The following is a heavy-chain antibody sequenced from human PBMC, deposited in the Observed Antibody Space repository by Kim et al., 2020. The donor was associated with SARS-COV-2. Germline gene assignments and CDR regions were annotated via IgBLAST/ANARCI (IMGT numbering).Heavy chain of an antibody. J-gene: IGHJ4*02. CDR2: IIPILGIA. V-gene: IGHV1-69*04. CDR3: ARDSTGSPPFDY. CDR1: GGTFSSYA. Sequence: SVKVSCKASGGTFSSYAISWVRQAPGQGLEWMGRIIPILGIANYAQKFQGRVTITADKSTSTAYMELSSLRSEDTAVYYCARDSTGSPPFDYWGQGTLVTVSS.